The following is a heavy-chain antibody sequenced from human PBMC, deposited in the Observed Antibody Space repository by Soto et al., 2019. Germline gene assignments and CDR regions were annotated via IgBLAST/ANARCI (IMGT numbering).Heavy chain of an antibody. Sequence: PSYPLSLTRTASGGTISTTCHSLAWIRQPPGKGLEWIGSIYYSGSTYYNPSLKSRVTISVDTSKNQFSLKLSSVTAADTAVYYCVGDYYGMDVWGQGTTVTVSS. CDR2: IYYSGST. J-gene: IGHJ6*02. CDR1: GGTISTTCHS. V-gene: IGHV4-39*01. CDR3: VGDYYGMDV.